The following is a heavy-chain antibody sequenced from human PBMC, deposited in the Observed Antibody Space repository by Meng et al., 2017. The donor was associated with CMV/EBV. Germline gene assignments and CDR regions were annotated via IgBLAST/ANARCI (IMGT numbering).Heavy chain of an antibody. CDR3: ARDYQLERRSDDY. CDR2: INPNSGGT. D-gene: IGHD1-1*01. V-gene: IGHV1-2*02. Sequence: ASVKVSCKASGYTFTGYYMHWVRQAPGQGLEWMGWINPNSGGTNYAQKFQGRVTMTRDTSISTAYMELSRLRSDDTAMYYCARDYQLERRSDDYWGQGTLVTVSS. CDR1: GYTFTGYY. J-gene: IGHJ4*02.